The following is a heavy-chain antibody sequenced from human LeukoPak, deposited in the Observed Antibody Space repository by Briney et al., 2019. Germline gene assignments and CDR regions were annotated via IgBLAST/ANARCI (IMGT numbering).Heavy chain of an antibody. CDR3: ANVDSGNAYLRYDY. D-gene: IGHD3-16*01. J-gene: IGHJ4*02. Sequence: ASVKVSCTSSGYIFTGQCGNGLRQAPGQGLEWMAWINPNTSVTNFAQKFQGRVTLTRDTSISTAYMELSRLTPDDTATYCLANVDSGNAYLRYDYWGQGTLVTVSS. CDR1: GYIFTGQC. CDR2: INPNTSVT. V-gene: IGHV1-2*02.